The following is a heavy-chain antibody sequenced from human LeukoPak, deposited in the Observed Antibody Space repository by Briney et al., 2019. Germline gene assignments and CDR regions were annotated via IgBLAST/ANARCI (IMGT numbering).Heavy chain of an antibody. Sequence: GRSLGLSCAASGFTFSSYGMHWVRQAPGKGLEWVAFIRYDGSNKYYADSVKGRFTISRDNSKNTLYLQMNSLSAEDTAVYYCALDYVDGLDYYYYMDVWGKGTTVTASS. D-gene: IGHD4-17*01. CDR2: IRYDGSNK. J-gene: IGHJ6*03. V-gene: IGHV3-30*02. CDR3: ALDYVDGLDYYYYMDV. CDR1: GFTFSSYG.